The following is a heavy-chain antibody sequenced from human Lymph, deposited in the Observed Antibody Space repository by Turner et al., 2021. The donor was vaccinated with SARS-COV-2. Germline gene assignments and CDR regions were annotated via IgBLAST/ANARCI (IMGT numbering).Heavy chain of an antibody. CDR1: GFTFSRSG. CDR3: ARDDINTLIAAAVPFDY. Sequence: QVQLVESGGGVVQPGRSLRLSCAASGFTFSRSGMHWFRQAPGKGLEWVAVIWYDGSNKYYADSVKGRFTISRDNSKNTLYLQMNSLRAEDTAVYYCARDDINTLIAAAVPFDYWGQGTLVTVSS. J-gene: IGHJ4*02. V-gene: IGHV3-33*01. D-gene: IGHD6-13*01. CDR2: IWYDGSNK.